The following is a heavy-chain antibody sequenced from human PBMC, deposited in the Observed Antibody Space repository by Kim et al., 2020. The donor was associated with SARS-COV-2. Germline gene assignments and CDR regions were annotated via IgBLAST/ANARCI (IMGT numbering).Heavy chain of an antibody. Sequence: SETLSLTCTVSGDSISSSFNYWGWIRQPPGKGLEWIGSVYHSGTTYDSPSLKSRVTVSVYTSKNEFSLKVTSVTAADTAVYFCARLPHDSSGYVDCWGQGILVTVSS. CDR1: GDSISSSFNY. V-gene: IGHV4-39*01. D-gene: IGHD3-22*01. CDR2: VYHSGTT. J-gene: IGHJ4*02. CDR3: ARLPHDSSGYVDC.